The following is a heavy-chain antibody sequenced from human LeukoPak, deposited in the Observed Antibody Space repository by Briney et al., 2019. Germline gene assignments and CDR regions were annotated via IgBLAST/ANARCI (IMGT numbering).Heavy chain of an antibody. CDR1: GFTFSSYA. CDR2: ISYDGSNR. Sequence: GGSLRLSCAASGFTFSSYAMHWVRQAPGKGLEWVAVISYDGSNRYYADSVKGRFTISRDNSKNTLYLQMNSLRAEDTAVYYCASLRFETGAFDIWGQGTMVTVSS. V-gene: IGHV3-30*04. D-gene: IGHD5-12*01. J-gene: IGHJ3*02. CDR3: ASLRFETGAFDI.